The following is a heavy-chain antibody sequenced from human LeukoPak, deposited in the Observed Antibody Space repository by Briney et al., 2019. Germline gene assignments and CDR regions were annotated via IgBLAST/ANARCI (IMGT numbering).Heavy chain of an antibody. CDR1: GYTFTSYG. J-gene: IGHJ5*02. CDR2: IIPIFGTA. CDR3: ARVFSWFDP. Sequence: ASVKVSCKASGYTFTSYGISWVRQAPGQGLEWMGGIIPIFGTANYAQKFQGRVTITADESTSTAYMELSSLRSEDTAVYYCARVFSWFDPWGQGTLVTVSS. V-gene: IGHV1-69*13.